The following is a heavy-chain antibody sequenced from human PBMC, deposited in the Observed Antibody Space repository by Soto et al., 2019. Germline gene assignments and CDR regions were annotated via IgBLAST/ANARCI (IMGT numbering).Heavy chain of an antibody. CDR3: ARDRGWLQTAYFDY. J-gene: IGHJ4*02. D-gene: IGHD3-10*01. Sequence: GGSLRLSCAASGFTFSSYSMNWVRQAPGKGLEWVSSISSSSSYIYYADSVKGRFTISRDNAKNSLYLQMNSLRAEDTAVYYCARDRGWLQTAYFDYWGQGTLVTVPQ. CDR1: GFTFSSYS. V-gene: IGHV3-21*01. CDR2: ISSSSSYI.